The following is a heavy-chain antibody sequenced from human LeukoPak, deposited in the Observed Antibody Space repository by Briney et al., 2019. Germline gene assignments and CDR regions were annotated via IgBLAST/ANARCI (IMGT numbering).Heavy chain of an antibody. Sequence: VASVKVSCNTSGYTFTGYYIHLLRQAPGQRHEWMAWIDPNSGATNYAHKFEGRVTMTRDTSISTAYMEVSSLRSDDTAVYYCARELINFHDHTNTGFFDSWGQGTLVTVSS. CDR3: ARELINFHDHTNTGFFDS. V-gene: IGHV1-2*02. D-gene: IGHD1-14*01. CDR2: IDPNSGAT. CDR1: GYTFTGYY. J-gene: IGHJ4*03.